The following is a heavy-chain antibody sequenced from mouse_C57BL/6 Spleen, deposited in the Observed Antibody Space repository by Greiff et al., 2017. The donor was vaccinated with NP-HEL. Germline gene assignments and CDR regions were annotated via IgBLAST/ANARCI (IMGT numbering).Heavy chain of an antibody. Sequence: EVQLVESEGDLVKPGGSLKLSCAASGFTFSSYGMSWVRQTPDKRLEWVATISSGGSYTYYPDSVKGRFTISRDNAKNTLYLQMSSLKSEDTAMYYCARLGPPFDYWGQGTTLTVSS. D-gene: IGHD4-1*01. CDR3: ARLGPPFDY. J-gene: IGHJ2*01. V-gene: IGHV5-6*01. CDR2: ISSGGSYT. CDR1: GFTFSSYG.